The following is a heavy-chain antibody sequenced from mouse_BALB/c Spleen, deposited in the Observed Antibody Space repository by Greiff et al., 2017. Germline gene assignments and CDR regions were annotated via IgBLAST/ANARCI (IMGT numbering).Heavy chain of an antibody. CDR1: GFTFSSYT. V-gene: IGHV5-12-2*01. Sequence: EVQLVESGGGLVQPGGSLKLSCAASGFTFSSYTMSWVRQTPEKRLEWVAYISNGGGSTYYPDTVKGRFTISRDNAKNTLYLQMSSLKSEDTAMYYCARDSSGSSWFAYWGQGTLVTVSA. D-gene: IGHD3-2*01. CDR3: ARDSSGSSWFAY. CDR2: ISNGGGST. J-gene: IGHJ3*01.